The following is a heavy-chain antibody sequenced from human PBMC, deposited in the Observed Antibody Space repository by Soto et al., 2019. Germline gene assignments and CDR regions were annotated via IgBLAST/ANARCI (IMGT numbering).Heavy chain of an antibody. Sequence: LRLSCAASGFTFDDYAMHWVRQAPGKGLEWVSGISWNSGSIGYADSVKGRFTISRDNAKNSLYLQMNSLRSEDTALYYCAKDMGYDLSPLGYFDYWGQGTLVTVSS. CDR1: GFTFDDYA. D-gene: IGHD5-12*01. V-gene: IGHV3-9*01. CDR3: AKDMGYDLSPLGYFDY. J-gene: IGHJ4*02. CDR2: ISWNSGSI.